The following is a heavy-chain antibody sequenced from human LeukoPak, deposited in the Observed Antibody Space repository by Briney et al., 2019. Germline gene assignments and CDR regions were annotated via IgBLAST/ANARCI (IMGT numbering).Heavy chain of an antibody. CDR3: ARFTDYGDSYYFDY. V-gene: IGHV4-30-2*01. D-gene: IGHD4-17*01. Sequence: PSQTLSLTCTVSGGSISSGGYYWSWIRQPPGKGLEWIGYIYPSGSTSYNPSLKSRVTISVDRSNNQFSLKLSSVTAADTAVYYCARFTDYGDSYYFDYWGQGTLVTVSS. CDR1: GGSISSGGYY. CDR2: IYPSGST. J-gene: IGHJ4*02.